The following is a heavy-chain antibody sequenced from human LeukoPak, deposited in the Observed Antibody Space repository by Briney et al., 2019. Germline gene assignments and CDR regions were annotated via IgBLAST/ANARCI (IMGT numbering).Heavy chain of an antibody. CDR2: IWAGGSDK. CDR1: GFSFSDHA. Sequence: GGSLRLSCAASGFSFSDHAMHWVRQAPGKGLEWVAAIWAGGSDKYYLDSVKGRFTVSRDNPTSTLILRLDRLRVDDTAIYYCARHGSGRDYFGPLDNWGQGTLVTVSS. CDR3: ARHGSGRDYFGPLDN. D-gene: IGHD1-26*01. V-gene: IGHV3-33*02. J-gene: IGHJ4*02.